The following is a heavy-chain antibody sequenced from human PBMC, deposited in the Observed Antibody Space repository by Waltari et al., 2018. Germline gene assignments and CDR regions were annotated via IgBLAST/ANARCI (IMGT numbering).Heavy chain of an antibody. J-gene: IGHJ4*02. V-gene: IGHV3-49*03. Sequence: TASGFTFGDYAMSWFRQAPGKGLEWVGFIRSKAYGGTTEYAASVKGRFTISRDDSKSIAYLQMNSLKTEDTAVYYCTGLSSDYGDYSIDYWGQGTLVTVSS. CDR3: TGLSSDYGDYSIDY. CDR2: IRSKAYGGTT. D-gene: IGHD4-17*01. CDR1: GFTFGDYA.